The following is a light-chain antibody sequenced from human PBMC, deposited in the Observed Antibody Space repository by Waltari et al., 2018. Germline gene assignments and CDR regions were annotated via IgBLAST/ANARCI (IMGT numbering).Light chain of an antibody. CDR1: QSVLYSSNNKNY. Sequence: SLGERATINCKSSQSVLYSSNNKNYLAWYQQKPGQPPKLLIYWASTRESGVPDRFSGSGSGTDFTLTISSLHAEDVAVYYCQQYYSTPPTFGGGTKVEIK. CDR3: QQYYSTPPT. CDR2: WAS. J-gene: IGKJ4*01. V-gene: IGKV4-1*01.